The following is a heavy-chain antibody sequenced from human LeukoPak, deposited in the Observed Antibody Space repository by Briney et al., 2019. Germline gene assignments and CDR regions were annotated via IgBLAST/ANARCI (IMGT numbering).Heavy chain of an antibody. CDR3: AKVNYDFWSGSLDAFDI. D-gene: IGHD3-3*01. Sequence: GGSLRLSXAASGFTFSSYAMSWVRQAPGKGLEWVSAISGSGGSTYYADSVKGRFTISRDNSKNTLYLQMNSLRAEDTAVYHCAKVNYDFWSGSLDAFDIWGQGTMVTVSS. CDR1: GFTFSSYA. J-gene: IGHJ3*02. CDR2: ISGSGGST. V-gene: IGHV3-23*01.